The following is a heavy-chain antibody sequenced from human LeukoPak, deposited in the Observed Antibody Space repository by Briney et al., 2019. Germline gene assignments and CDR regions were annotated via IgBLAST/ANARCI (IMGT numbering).Heavy chain of an antibody. J-gene: IGHJ3*02. D-gene: IGHD3-22*01. CDR1: GGTFSSYA. Sequence: APVKVSCKASGGTFSSYAISWVRQAPGQGLEWMGGIIPIFGTANYAQKFQGRVTITADESTSTAYMELSSLRSEDTAVYYCARPWYYYDSSGYSDPSDAFDIWGQGTMVTVSS. CDR2: IIPIFGTA. CDR3: ARPWYYYDSSGYSDPSDAFDI. V-gene: IGHV1-69*13.